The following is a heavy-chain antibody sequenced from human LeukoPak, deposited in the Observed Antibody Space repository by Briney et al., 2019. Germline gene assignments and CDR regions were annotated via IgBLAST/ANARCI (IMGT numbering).Heavy chain of an antibody. V-gene: IGHV1-3*03. Sequence: ASVKVSCKTSGYTFTNYAMHWVRQAPGQTIQWLAWINPANGYTRYSQHFQDRVTVSSDTSADTAYMELSSLRPEDKAIYYCAIRDGHTDHWGQGTLVTVSS. CDR3: AIRDGHTDH. J-gene: IGHJ4*02. CDR1: GYTFTNYA. CDR2: INPANGYT. D-gene: IGHD5-24*01.